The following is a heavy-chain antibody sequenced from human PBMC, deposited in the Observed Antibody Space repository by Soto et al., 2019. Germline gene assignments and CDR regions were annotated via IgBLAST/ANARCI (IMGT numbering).Heavy chain of an antibody. J-gene: IGHJ4*02. CDR3: ARLKGTYFETTDHYFFNY. CDR2: IIPPFGTA. CDR1: GDTFSDYD. D-gene: IGHD3-22*01. Sequence: QVQLVQSGAEVKKPGSSVKVSGKSSGDTFSDYDINWVRQAPGQGLEWMGGIIPPFGTANYAQKFQDRVTITADESTSTAYMEVSSLRSDDTAVYYCARLKGTYFETTDHYFFNYWGQGTLVTVSS. V-gene: IGHV1-69*01.